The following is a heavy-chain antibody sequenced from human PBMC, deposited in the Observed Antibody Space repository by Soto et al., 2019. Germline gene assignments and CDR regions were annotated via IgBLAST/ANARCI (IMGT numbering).Heavy chain of an antibody. CDR1: GFTFSNAW. D-gene: IGHD2-15*01. CDR3: TSPGEVAATDDY. J-gene: IGHJ4*02. V-gene: IGHV3-15*01. Sequence: EVQLVESGGGLVKPGGSLRLSCAASGFTFSNAWMSWVRQAPGKGLEWVGRIKSKTDGGTTDYAAPVKGRFTISRDDSENTLYLQMNSLKTEDTAVYYCTSPGEVAATDDYWGQGTLVTVSS. CDR2: IKSKTDGGTT.